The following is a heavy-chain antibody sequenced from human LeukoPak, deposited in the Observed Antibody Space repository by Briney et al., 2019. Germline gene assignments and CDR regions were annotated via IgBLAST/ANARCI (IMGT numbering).Heavy chain of an antibody. D-gene: IGHD1-26*01. CDR3: ASQSAKWGATDY. CDR1: GGSISSYY. CDR2: IYTSGST. J-gene: IGHJ4*02. Sequence: SETLSLTCTVSGGSISSYYWSWIRQPPGKGLEWIGYIYTSGSTNYNPSLKSRVTISVDTSKNQFSLKLSSVTAADTAVYYCASQSAKWGATDYWGQGTLVTVSS. V-gene: IGHV4-4*09.